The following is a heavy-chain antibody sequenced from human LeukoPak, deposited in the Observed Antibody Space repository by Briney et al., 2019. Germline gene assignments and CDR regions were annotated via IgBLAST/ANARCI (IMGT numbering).Heavy chain of an antibody. Sequence: GGSLRLSCAASGFTFSSYEMNWVRQAPGKGLEWVSYISSSGSTIYYADSVKGRFTISGDDAKNSLYLQMNSLRAEDTAVYYCAELGITMIGGVWGKGTTVTISS. CDR3: AELGITMIGGV. CDR1: GFTFSSYE. J-gene: IGHJ6*04. CDR2: ISSSGSTI. V-gene: IGHV3-48*03. D-gene: IGHD3-10*02.